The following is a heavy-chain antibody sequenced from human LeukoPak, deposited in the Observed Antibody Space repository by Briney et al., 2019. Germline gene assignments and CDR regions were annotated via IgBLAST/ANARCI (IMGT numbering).Heavy chain of an antibody. CDR2: IIPIFGTA. V-gene: IGHV1-69*05. J-gene: IGHJ5*02. CDR1: GGTFSSYA. Sequence: ASVKVSCKASGGTFSSYAISWVRQAPGQGLGWMGGIIPIFGTANYAQKFQGRVTMTRDTSTSTVYMELSSLRSEDTAVYYCARDGKIFGVVSRPPAFDPWGQGTLVTVSS. D-gene: IGHD3-3*01. CDR3: ARDGKIFGVVSRPPAFDP.